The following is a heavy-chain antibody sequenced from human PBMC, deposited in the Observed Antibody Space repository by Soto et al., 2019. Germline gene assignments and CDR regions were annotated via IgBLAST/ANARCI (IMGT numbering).Heavy chain of an antibody. CDR1: GFKFGDYA. Sequence: EVQLVESGGGLVQPGRSLRLSCEASGFKFGDYAMHWVRQAPGKGLEWVSGVSWNSEIVGYADSVKGRFTISRDNAKNSLYLEMNSLRTEDTAFYYCAKDRGPCSGKKCSSLYYYYGMDVWGQGTTVPGCS. CDR2: VSWNSEIV. D-gene: IGHD2-15*01. CDR3: AKDRGPCSGKKCSSLYYYYGMDV. V-gene: IGHV3-9*01. J-gene: IGHJ6*02.